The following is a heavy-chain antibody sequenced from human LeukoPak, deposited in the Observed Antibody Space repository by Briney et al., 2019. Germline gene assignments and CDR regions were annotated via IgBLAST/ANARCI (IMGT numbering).Heavy chain of an antibody. Sequence: GGSLRLSCAASGFTFSSYSMNWVRQAPGKGLEWVSSISSSSSYIYYADSVKGRFTISRDNAKNSLYLQMNSLRAEDTAVYYCAKGGLGYGDYVGYFDFWGQGTLVTVSS. D-gene: IGHD4-17*01. CDR1: GFTFSSYS. V-gene: IGHV3-21*01. CDR2: ISSSSSYI. J-gene: IGHJ5*01. CDR3: AKGGLGYGDYVGYFDF.